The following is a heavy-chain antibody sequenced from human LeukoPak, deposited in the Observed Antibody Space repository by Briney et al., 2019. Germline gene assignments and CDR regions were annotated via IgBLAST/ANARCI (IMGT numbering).Heavy chain of an antibody. J-gene: IGHJ5*02. Sequence: SQTLSLTCTVTGGSISSGDYYWSWIRQHPGKGLEWIGYIYYSGSTYYNPSLKSRVTISVDTSKNQFSLKLSSVTAADTAVYYCARGGIAAAGDWFDPWGQGTLVTVSS. CDR3: ARGGIAAAGDWFDP. D-gene: IGHD6-13*01. CDR2: IYYSGST. CDR1: GGSISSGDYY. V-gene: IGHV4-31*03.